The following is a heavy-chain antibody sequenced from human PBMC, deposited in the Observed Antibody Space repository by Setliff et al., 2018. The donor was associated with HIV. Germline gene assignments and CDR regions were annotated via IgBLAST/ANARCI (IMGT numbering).Heavy chain of an antibody. V-gene: IGHV4-4*08. CDR3: ARTRAPYFFDF. Sequence: PSETLSLTCSVSGISINGYYWSWIRQSPRTRLEWIGYVSSIGNTNYNPSLKSRVTTSVDTSKNQFSLQLNSVTAADTAVYFCARTRAPYFFDFWGQGAQVTVSS. CDR2: VSSIGNT. J-gene: IGHJ4*02. D-gene: IGHD1-26*01. CDR1: GISINGYY.